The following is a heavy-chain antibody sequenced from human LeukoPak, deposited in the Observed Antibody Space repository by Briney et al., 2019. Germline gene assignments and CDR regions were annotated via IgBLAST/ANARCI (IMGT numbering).Heavy chain of an antibody. Sequence: PSQTLSLTCTVSGASLSTGGYYWSWIRQPAGRGREWIGRIYSSGNTNYNPSLKSRVTISVDTSKNQFSLKLSSVTAADTAVYYCARGGYDILPGYVPFDYWGQGTLVTVSS. CDR2: IYSSGNT. CDR3: ARGGYDILPGYVPFDY. J-gene: IGHJ4*02. CDR1: GASLSTGGYY. V-gene: IGHV4-61*02. D-gene: IGHD3-9*01.